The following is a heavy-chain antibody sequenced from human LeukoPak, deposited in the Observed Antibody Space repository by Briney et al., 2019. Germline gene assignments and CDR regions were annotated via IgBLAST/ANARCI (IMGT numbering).Heavy chain of an antibody. J-gene: IGHJ5*02. CDR1: GFTFDDYG. Sequence: GGSLRLSCAASGFTFDDYGMSWVRQMPGKGLEWMGRIDPSDSYTNYSPSFQGHVTISADKSISTAYLQWSSLKASDTAMYYCARQPEGTWFDPWGQGTLVTVSS. CDR2: IDPSDSYT. CDR3: ARQPEGTWFDP. D-gene: IGHD1-1*01. V-gene: IGHV5-10-1*01.